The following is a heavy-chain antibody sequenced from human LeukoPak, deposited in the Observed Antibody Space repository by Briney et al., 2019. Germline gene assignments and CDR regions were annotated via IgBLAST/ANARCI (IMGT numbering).Heavy chain of an antibody. J-gene: IGHJ4*02. CDR1: AFTFSSYA. CDR2: ISGSGGRT. D-gene: IGHD6-13*01. Sequence: GGSLRLSCAASAFTFSSYAMSWVRQAPGKGLEWVSAISGSGGRTYYADSVKGRFTISRDNAKNSLYLQMNSLRAEDTAVYYCARDGQQLGFWGQGTLVTVSS. CDR3: ARDGQQLGF. V-gene: IGHV3-23*01.